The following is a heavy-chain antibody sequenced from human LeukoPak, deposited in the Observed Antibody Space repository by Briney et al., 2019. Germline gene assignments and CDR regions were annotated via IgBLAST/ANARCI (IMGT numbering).Heavy chain of an antibody. J-gene: IGHJ4*02. Sequence: SVKVSCKASGGTFVSYAISWVRQAPGQGLEWMGGIIPIFGTANYAQKFQGRVTITADESTSTAYMELSSLRSEDTAVYYCARATPTHSSGWPYDYYFDYWGQGTLVTVSS. D-gene: IGHD6-19*01. CDR3: ARATPTHSSGWPYDYYFDY. CDR1: GGTFVSYA. V-gene: IGHV1-69*13. CDR2: IIPIFGTA.